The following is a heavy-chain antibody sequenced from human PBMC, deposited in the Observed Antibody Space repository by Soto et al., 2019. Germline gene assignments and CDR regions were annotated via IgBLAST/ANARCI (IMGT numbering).Heavy chain of an antibody. D-gene: IGHD6-19*01. CDR3: ARDGSPGYSSEGFDP. V-gene: IGHV4-59*01. J-gene: IGHJ5*02. Sequence: SETLSLTCTVSGGSISSYYWSWIRQPPGKGLEWIGYIYYSGSTNYNPSLKSRVTISVDTSKDQFSLKLSSVTAADTAVYYCARDGSPGYSSEGFDPWGQGTLVTVPS. CDR1: GGSISSYY. CDR2: IYYSGST.